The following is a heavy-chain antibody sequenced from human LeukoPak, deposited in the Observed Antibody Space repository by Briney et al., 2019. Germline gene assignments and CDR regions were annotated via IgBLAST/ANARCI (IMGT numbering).Heavy chain of an antibody. CDR3: ASSVGIQLTDY. J-gene: IGHJ4*02. CDR1: GITFSRYW. D-gene: IGHD5-18*01. CDR2: IKQDGSEK. V-gene: IGHV3-7*01. Sequence: GGSLRLSCAASGITFSRYWMSWVRQAPGKGLEWVANIKQDGSEKDYVDSVKGRFTISGDNAKNSLYLQMNSLRAEDTAVYYCASSVGIQLTDYWGQGTLDTVSS.